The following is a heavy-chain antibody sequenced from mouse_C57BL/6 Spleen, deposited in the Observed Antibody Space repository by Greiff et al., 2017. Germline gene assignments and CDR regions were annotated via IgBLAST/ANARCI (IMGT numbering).Heavy chain of an antibody. CDR2: IDPETGGT. CDR1: GYTFTDYE. Sequence: QVQLQQSGAELVRPGASVTLSCKASGYTFTDYEMHWVKQTPVHGLEWIGAIDPETGGTAYNQKFKGKAILTAAKSSSTAYMELRSLTSEDSAVYYCTRRGVYYDYLHAMDYWGQGTSVTVSS. V-gene: IGHV1-15*01. D-gene: IGHD2-4*01. CDR3: TRRGVYYDYLHAMDY. J-gene: IGHJ4*01.